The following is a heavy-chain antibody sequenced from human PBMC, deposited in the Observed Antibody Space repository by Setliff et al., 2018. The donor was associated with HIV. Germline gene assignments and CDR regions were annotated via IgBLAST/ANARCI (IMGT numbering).Heavy chain of an antibody. CDR1: GFGLSSYR. CDR3: ARKLRPGHGVDV. V-gene: IGHV3-21*01. J-gene: IGHJ6*02. CDR2: ITSSSRYI. Sequence: GGSLRLSCATSGFGLSSYRMNWVRQAPGKGLEWVSAITSSSRYIYYSDSVKGRFTISRDNAKNSMDLQMNSLRAEDTAIYYCARKLRPGHGVDVWGQGTTVTVSS. D-gene: IGHD3-10*01.